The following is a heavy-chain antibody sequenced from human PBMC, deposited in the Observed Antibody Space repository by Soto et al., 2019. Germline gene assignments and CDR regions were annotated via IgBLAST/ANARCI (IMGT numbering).Heavy chain of an antibody. CDR1: GYTFTSYG. V-gene: IGHV1-18*01. D-gene: IGHD3-3*01. J-gene: IGHJ6*02. CDR2: ISAYNGNT. Sequence: ASVKVSCKASGYTFTSYGISWVRQAPGQGLEWMGWISAYNGNTNYAQKLQGRVTMTTDTSTSTAYMELRSLRSDDTAVYYCARAFLEWLSPWGLKAPGGYGMDVWGQGTTVTVSS. CDR3: ARAFLEWLSPWGLKAPGGYGMDV.